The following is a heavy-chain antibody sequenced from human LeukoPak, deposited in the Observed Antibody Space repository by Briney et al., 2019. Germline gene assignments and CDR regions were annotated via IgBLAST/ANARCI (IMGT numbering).Heavy chain of an antibody. CDR1: GFTFSSYW. CDR2: IKQDGSEK. V-gene: IGHV3-7*01. J-gene: IGHJ5*02. D-gene: IGHD3-3*01. CDR3: AREVRFLEGRWFDP. Sequence: GGSLRLSCAASGFTFSSYWMSWVRQAPGKGLEWVANIKQDGSEKYYVDSVKGRFTISRDNAKNSLYLQMNSLRAEDTAVYYCAREVRFLEGRWFDPWGQGTLVTVSS.